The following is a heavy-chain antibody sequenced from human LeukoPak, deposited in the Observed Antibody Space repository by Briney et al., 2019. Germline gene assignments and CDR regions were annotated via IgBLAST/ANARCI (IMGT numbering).Heavy chain of an antibody. Sequence: ASVKVSCKASGYTFTSYYIDWVRQAPGQGLEWMGVINPSGGSTRYAQKFQGRVTMTGDPSTRTVYMELSSLTSDDTAVYYCARGTTDDYWGQGTPVAVSS. J-gene: IGHJ4*02. V-gene: IGHV1-46*01. D-gene: IGHD1-1*01. CDR2: INPSGGST. CDR1: GYTFTSYY. CDR3: ARGTTDDY.